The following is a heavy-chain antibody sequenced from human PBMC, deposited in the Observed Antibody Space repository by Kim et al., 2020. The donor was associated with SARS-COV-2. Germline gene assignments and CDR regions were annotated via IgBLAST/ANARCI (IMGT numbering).Heavy chain of an antibody. D-gene: IGHD2-2*01. J-gene: IGHJ5*02. CDR1: GYTFTSYG. CDR2: ISAYNGNT. CDR3: ARHRWVQPGLPQGRFDP. Sequence: ASVKVSCKASGYTFTSYGISWVRQAPGQGLEWMGWISAYNGNTNYAQKLQGRVTMTTDTSTSTAYMELRSLRSDDTAVYYCARHRWVQPGLPQGRFDPWGQGTLVTVSS. V-gene: IGHV1-18*01.